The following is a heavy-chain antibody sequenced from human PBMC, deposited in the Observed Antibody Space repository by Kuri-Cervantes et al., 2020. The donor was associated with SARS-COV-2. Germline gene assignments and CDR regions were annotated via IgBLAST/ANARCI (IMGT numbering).Heavy chain of an antibody. CDR3: ASLNYYYGMDV. CDR1: GGSFSGYY. V-gene: IGHV4-34*01. CDR2: INHSGST. Sequence: SQTLSLTCAVYGGSFSGYYWSWIRQPPGKGLEWIGEINHSGSTNYNPSLKSRVTISVDTSKNQFSLKLSPVTAADTAVYYCASLNYYYGMDVWGQGTTVTVSS. J-gene: IGHJ6*02.